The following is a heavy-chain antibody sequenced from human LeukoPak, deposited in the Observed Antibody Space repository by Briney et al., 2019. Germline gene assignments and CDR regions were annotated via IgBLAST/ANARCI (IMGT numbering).Heavy chain of an antibody. D-gene: IGHD2-2*02. V-gene: IGHV3-23*01. CDR1: GFTFSRYA. Sequence: GGSLRLSCAASGFTFSRYAMSWVRQAPGKGLEWVSGISGSGGSTYYADSVKGRFTISRDNSKNTMYVQMNSLRADDTAVYYCAKDGGYCSSTSCHTNLDFDYWGQGNLVTVSS. CDR2: ISGSGGST. J-gene: IGHJ4*02. CDR3: AKDGGYCSSTSCHTNLDFDY.